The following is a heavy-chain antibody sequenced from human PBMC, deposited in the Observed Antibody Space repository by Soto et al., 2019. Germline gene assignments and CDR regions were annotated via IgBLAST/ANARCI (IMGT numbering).Heavy chain of an antibody. CDR2: ISYDGSNK. J-gene: IGHJ6*02. D-gene: IGHD2-2*01. CDR1: GFTFSSYG. CDR3: AKVTSPPDCSSTSCLPDYYYGMDV. Sequence: GGSLRLSCAASGFTFSSYGMHWVRQAPGKGLEWVAVISYDGSNKYYADSVKGRFTISRDNSKNTLYLQMNSLRAEDTAVYYCAKVTSPPDCSSTSCLPDYYYGMDVWGQGTTVTVSS. V-gene: IGHV3-30*18.